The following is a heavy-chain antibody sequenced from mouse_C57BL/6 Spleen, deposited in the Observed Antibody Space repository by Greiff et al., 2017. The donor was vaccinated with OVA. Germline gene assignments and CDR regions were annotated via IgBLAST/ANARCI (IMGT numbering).Heavy chain of an antibody. V-gene: IGHV1-50*01. CDR2: IDPSDSYT. J-gene: IGHJ1*03. Sequence: QVQLQQPGAELVKPGASVKLSCKASGYTFTSYWMQWVKQRPGQGLEWIGEIDPSDSYTNYNQKFKGKATLTVDTSSSTAYMQLSSLTSEDSAVYYCARWLLRYFDVWGTGTTVTVPS. CDR1: GYTFTSYW. D-gene: IGHD2-3*01. CDR3: ARWLLRYFDV.